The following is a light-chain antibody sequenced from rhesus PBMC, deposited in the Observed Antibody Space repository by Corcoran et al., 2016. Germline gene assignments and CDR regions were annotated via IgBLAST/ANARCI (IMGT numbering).Light chain of an antibody. J-gene: IGKJ4*01. V-gene: IGKV1-25*01. CDR2: EAS. CDR3: KHYYNTPVT. Sequence: DIQMTQSPSSLSASVGDRVTITCRASQGITNDLAWYQQKPGDTPTLLIYEASSLQSVIPSGFRGNGSGTDLTLTVINLQSADFTTYYCKHYYNTPVTCGGGTKVEIK. CDR1: QGITND.